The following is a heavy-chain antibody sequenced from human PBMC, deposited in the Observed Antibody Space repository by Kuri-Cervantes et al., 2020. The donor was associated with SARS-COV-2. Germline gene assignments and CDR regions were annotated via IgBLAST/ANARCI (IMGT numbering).Heavy chain of an antibody. V-gene: IGHV4-4*07. CDR3: AREGPTYYYYYYMDV. Sequence: GSLRLSCTVSGGSISSYYWSWIRQPAGKGLEWIGRIYTSGSTNYNPSLKSRVTMSVDTSKNQFSLKLSSVTAADTAVYYCAREGPTYYYYYYMDVWGKGTTVTVSS. J-gene: IGHJ6*03. CDR1: GGSISSYY. CDR2: IYTSGST.